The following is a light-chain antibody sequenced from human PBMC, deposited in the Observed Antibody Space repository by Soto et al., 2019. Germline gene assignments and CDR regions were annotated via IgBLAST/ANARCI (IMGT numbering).Light chain of an antibody. Sequence: VLTQPPGTLSLSPGERATLSCRASQSVSRTYLAWYQQKPVQAPRLLIYATSSRATGIPDRFSGSGSGTDFTLTISRLEPEDFAVYYCQQYGRSGTFGQGTKVDIK. V-gene: IGKV3-20*01. CDR2: ATS. CDR1: QSVSRTY. CDR3: QQYGRSGT. J-gene: IGKJ1*01.